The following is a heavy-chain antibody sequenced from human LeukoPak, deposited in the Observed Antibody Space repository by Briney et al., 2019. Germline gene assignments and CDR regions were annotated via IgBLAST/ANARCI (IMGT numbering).Heavy chain of an antibody. CDR2: ISSGGSKK. Sequence: GGSLRLSCAASGFIFSNYAIHWVRQAPGKGLEWVAVISSGGSKKSYADSVKGRFTISRDNSKNTLYLEMNSVRPQDTAVYYCARGAHKRDDYGGFFDYWGQGTLVTVSS. J-gene: IGHJ4*02. CDR3: ARGAHKRDDYGGFFDY. CDR1: GFIFSNYA. D-gene: IGHD4-23*01. V-gene: IGHV3-30*04.